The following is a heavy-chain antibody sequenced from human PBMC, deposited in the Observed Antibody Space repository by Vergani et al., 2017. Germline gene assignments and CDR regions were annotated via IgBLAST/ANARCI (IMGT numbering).Heavy chain of an antibody. D-gene: IGHD3-22*01. CDR2: IIPIFGTA. CDR1: GGTFSSYA. Sequence: QVQLVQSGAEVKKPGSSVKVSCKASGGTFSSYAISWVRQAPGQGLEWMGGIIPIFGTADYAQKFQGRVTITADESTSTAYMELSSLRSEDTAVYCCAREWEAYYYDSSGYRYNWFDPWGQGTLVTVSS. V-gene: IGHV1-69*01. CDR3: AREWEAYYYDSSGYRYNWFDP. J-gene: IGHJ5*02.